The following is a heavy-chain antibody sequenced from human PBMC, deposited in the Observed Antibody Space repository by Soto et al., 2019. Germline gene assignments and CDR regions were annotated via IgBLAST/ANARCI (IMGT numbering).Heavy chain of an antibody. V-gene: IGHV4-39*01. J-gene: IGHJ4*02. Sequence: SQTLSFTSTVTGGSAFSSSSDWAWIRQSPGKRLGWIRGIFYNGMAYSSPSLGSRVTVSAGSSNNLFSLSLRSVTAADTALYYCARRGGLTEFSGSWYKFEQWGRGILGTVSS. CDR2: IFYNGMA. D-gene: IGHD1-1*01. CDR1: GGSAFSSSSD. CDR3: ARRGGLTEFSGSWYKFEQ.